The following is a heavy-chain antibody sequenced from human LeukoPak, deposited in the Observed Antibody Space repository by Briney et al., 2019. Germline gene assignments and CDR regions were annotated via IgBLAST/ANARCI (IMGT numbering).Heavy chain of an antibody. CDR1: GGSFSGYY. CDR3: ARLRRITMIVVVITYYFDY. CDR2: INHSGST. Sequence: SETLSLTCAVYGGSFSGYYWSWIRQPPGKGLEWIGEINHSGSTNYNPSLKSRVTISVDTSKNQFSLKLSSVTAADTAVYYCARLRRITMIVVVITYYFDYWGQGTLVTVSS. J-gene: IGHJ4*02. D-gene: IGHD3-22*01. V-gene: IGHV4-34*01.